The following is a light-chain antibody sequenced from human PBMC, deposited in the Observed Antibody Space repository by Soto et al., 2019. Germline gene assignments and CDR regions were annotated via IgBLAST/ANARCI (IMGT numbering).Light chain of an antibody. CDR3: SSYTSSTTIHVI. J-gene: IGLJ2*01. CDR1: SSDVGGYNY. V-gene: IGLV2-14*01. Sequence: QSALTQPASVSGSPGQSITISCTGTSSDVGGYNYVSWYQHHPGKAPKLMIYEISNRPSGVSNRFSGSKSGNTASLTISGLQAEDEADYYCSSYTSSTTIHVIFGGGTQLTVL. CDR2: EIS.